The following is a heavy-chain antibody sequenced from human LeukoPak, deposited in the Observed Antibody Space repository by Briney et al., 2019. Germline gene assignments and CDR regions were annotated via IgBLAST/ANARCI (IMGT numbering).Heavy chain of an antibody. CDR1: GGSISNYY. J-gene: IGHJ4*02. V-gene: IGHV4-59*08. CDR2: LYYSGST. CDR3: ARHPGSPRNIDY. D-gene: IGHD1/OR15-1a*01. Sequence: PSETLSLTCTVSGGSISNYYWSWIRQPPGKGLEWIGYLYYSGSTNYNPSLKSRVTISVDSSKNQFSLKLSSVTAADTAVYYCARHPGSPRNIDYWGQGTLVTVSS.